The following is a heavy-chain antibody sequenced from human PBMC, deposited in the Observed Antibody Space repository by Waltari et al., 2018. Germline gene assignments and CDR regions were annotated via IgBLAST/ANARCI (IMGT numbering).Heavy chain of an antibody. Sequence: QVHLVQSGAEVQKPRASVKVACKTSGYTFTDYSIHWGRQAPGQVLEWMGWIHPKTGGTKYAQRFQDRDVMTRDTSINTGYMEVNRLKSDDTALYFCARVGESGYSSRWYDAWGQGTLVTVSS. CDR2: IHPKTGGT. J-gene: IGHJ4*02. CDR3: ARVGESGYSSRWYDA. V-gene: IGHV1-2*02. D-gene: IGHD6-13*01. CDR1: GYTFTDYS.